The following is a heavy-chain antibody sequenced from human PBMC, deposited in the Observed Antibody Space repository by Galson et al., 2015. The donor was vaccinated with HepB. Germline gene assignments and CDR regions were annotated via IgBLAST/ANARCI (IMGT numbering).Heavy chain of an antibody. CDR2: ISWNSGNI. V-gene: IGHV3-9*01. CDR3: AKASYSNYGLGMDFDY. J-gene: IGHJ4*02. CDR1: GFTFDDYA. Sequence: SLRLSCAASGFTFDDYAMHWVRQGPGKGLEWVSGISWNSGNIDYADSVKGRFTISRDNAKNSLYLQMNSLRAEDTALYYCAKASYSNYGLGMDFDYWGQGTLVTVSS. D-gene: IGHD4-11*01.